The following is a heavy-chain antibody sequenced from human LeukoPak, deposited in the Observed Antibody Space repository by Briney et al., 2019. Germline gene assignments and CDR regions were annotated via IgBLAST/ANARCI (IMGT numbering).Heavy chain of an antibody. D-gene: IGHD3-10*02. CDR1: GFIFSHYG. Sequence: GGSLRLSRAASGFIFSHYGMNWVRQAPGKGLEWVSGITSRSTTYYADSVKGRFTISRDNAKNSLYLQMNSLRAEDTAVYYCAELGITMIGGVWGKGTTVTISS. CDR2: ITSRSTT. V-gene: IGHV3-69-1*02. J-gene: IGHJ6*04. CDR3: AELGITMIGGV.